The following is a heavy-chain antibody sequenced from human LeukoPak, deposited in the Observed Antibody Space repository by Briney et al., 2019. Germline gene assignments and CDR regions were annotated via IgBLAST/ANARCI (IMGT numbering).Heavy chain of an antibody. Sequence: SETLSLTCTVSGGSLSSGGSYWSWIRQHPGKGLEWIGYIYYSGSTYYNPSLKSRVTISVDTSKNQFSLKLSSVTAADAAVYYCARVRNWNPYRTFDYWGQGTLVTVSS. V-gene: IGHV4-31*03. CDR1: GGSLSSGGSY. J-gene: IGHJ4*02. CDR3: ARVRNWNPYRTFDY. CDR2: IYYSGST. D-gene: IGHD1-20*01.